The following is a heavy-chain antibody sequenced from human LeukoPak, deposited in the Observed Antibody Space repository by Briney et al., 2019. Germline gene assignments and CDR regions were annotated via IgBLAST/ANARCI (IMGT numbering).Heavy chain of an antibody. CDR1: GFTFSSYA. CDR2: ITGSGGST. V-gene: IGHV3-23*01. CDR3: ANGGSIAVVTPLDY. Sequence: GGSLRLSCAASGFTFSSYAMSWVRQAPGKGLEWVSGITGSGGSTYYADSVKGRFTVSRDNSKNTLYLQMNGLRAEDTAVYYCANGGSIAVVTPLDYWGQGTLVTVSS. D-gene: IGHD6-19*01. J-gene: IGHJ4*02.